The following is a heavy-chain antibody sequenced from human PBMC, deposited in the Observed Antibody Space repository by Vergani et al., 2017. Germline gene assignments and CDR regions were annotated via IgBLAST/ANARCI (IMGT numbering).Heavy chain of an antibody. CDR1: GFTFSSYA. CDR2: ISGSGGST. CDR3: ARDRVDIVATTTYYYYYYGMDV. V-gene: IGHV3-23*01. Sequence: EVQLLESGGGLVQPGGSLRLSCAASGFTFSSYAMSWVRQAPGKGLEWVSAISGSGGSTYYADSVKGRFTISRDNSKNTLYLQMNSLRAEDTAVYYCARDRVDIVATTTYYYYYYGMDVWGQGP. J-gene: IGHJ6*02. D-gene: IGHD5-12*01.